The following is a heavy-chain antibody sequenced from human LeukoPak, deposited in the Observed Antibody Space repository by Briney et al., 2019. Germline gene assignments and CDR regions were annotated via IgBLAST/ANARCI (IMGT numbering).Heavy chain of an antibody. D-gene: IGHD3-22*01. CDR2: IEQDGSEK. V-gene: IGHV3-7*01. CDR1: GFTFSSYW. CDR3: ARDSSGYYDYYYYYGMDV. Sequence: PGRSLRLSCAASGFTFSSYWMSWVRQAPGKGLEWVANIEQDGSEKYYVDSVKGRFTISRDNAKNSLYLQMDSLRAEDTAVYYCARDSSGYYDYYYYYGMDVWGQGTTVTVSS. J-gene: IGHJ6*02.